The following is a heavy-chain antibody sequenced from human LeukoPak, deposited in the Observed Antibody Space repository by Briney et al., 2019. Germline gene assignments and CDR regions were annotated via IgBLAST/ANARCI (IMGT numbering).Heavy chain of an antibody. J-gene: IGHJ4*02. V-gene: IGHV1-69*05. CDR2: IIPIFGTA. D-gene: IGHD3-3*01. CDR1: GGTFSSYA. CDR3: ARGRRYDFWSGYYYDYFDY. Sequence: VASVKVSCKASGGTFSSYAISWVRQAPGQGLEWMGGIIPIFGTANYAQKFQGRVTITRNTSISTAYMELSSLRSEDTAVYYCARGRRYDFWSGYYYDYFDYWGQGTLVTVSS.